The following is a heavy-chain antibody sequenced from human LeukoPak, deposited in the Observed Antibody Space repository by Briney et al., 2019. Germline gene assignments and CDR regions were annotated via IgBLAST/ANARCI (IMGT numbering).Heavy chain of an antibody. Sequence: ASVKVSCKASGYAXTNYAISWVRQAPGQGLEWMGWISVYNGNTNYAQKLQGRVTMTADTSTTTAYMELRSLRSDDTAVYYCARGYCSSATCRHFDYWGQGALDTVSS. CDR3: ARGYCSSATCRHFDY. D-gene: IGHD2-2*01. V-gene: IGHV1-18*01. J-gene: IGHJ4*02. CDR2: ISVYNGNT. CDR1: GYAXTNYA.